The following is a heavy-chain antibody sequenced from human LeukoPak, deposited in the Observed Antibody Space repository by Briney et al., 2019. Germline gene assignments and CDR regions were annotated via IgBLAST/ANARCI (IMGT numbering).Heavy chain of an antibody. CDR3: ARDPLIDGQTIGYSSGWTPLAPDY. J-gene: IGHJ4*02. D-gene: IGHD6-19*01. CDR2: ISAYNGNT. V-gene: IGHV1-18*01. CDR1: GYTFTSYG. Sequence: ASVKVSCKASGYTFTSYGSSWVRQAPGQGLEWIGWISAYNGNTSYSQNLQGRVNMTTHTSAYSAYMELRSLRSDDTAVYYCARDPLIDGQTIGYSSGWTPLAPDYWGQGTLVTVSS.